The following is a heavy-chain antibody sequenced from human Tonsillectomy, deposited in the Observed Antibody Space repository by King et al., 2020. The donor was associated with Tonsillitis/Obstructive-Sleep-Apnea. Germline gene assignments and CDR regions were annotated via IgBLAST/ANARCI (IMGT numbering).Heavy chain of an antibody. CDR1: GFTFSSFG. CDR2: ISYDGSNK. CDR3: AKDLSYSSSSHYYYYYYMDV. V-gene: IGHV3-30*18. Sequence: VQLVESGGGVVQPGRSLRLSCAASGFTFSSFGMHWVRQAPGKGLEWVAVISYDGSNKYYADSVKGRFTISRDNSKNTLYLQMNSLRAEDTAVYYCAKDLSYSSSSHYYYYYYMDVWGKGTTVTVSS. D-gene: IGHD6-6*01. J-gene: IGHJ6*03.